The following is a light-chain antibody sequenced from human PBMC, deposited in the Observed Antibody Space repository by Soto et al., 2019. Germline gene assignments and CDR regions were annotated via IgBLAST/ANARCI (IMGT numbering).Light chain of an antibody. Sequence: EIVLTQSPATLSLSPGERATLSCRASQSVGTYLAWYQQKPGQAPRLLIYDASNRATGIPARFSGSGSGTDFILTIGSLEPEDCAVYYCQQRNNWVTFGGGTKLEIK. CDR2: DAS. V-gene: IGKV3-11*01. CDR3: QQRNNWVT. CDR1: QSVGTY. J-gene: IGKJ4*01.